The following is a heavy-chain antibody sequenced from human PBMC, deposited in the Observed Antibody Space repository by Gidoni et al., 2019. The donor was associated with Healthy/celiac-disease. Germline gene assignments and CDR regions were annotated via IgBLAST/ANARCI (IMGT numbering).Heavy chain of an antibody. D-gene: IGHD5-18*01. CDR3: ASGKRGYSYGRGYFDY. J-gene: IGHJ4*02. CDR2: INHSGST. CDR1: GGSFSGYY. V-gene: IGHV4-34*01. Sequence: QVQLQQWGAGLLKPSETLSLTCAVYGGSFSGYYGSWIRQPPGKGLEWIGEINHSGSTNYNPSLKSRVTISVDTSKNQFSLKLSSVTAADTAVYYCASGKRGYSYGRGYFDYWGQGTLVTVSS.